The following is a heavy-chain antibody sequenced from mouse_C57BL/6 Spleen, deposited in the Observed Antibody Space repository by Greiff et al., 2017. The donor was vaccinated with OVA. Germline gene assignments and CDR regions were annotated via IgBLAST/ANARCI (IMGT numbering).Heavy chain of an antibody. CDR3: ARYYGSSSYWYFDV. V-gene: IGHV1-52*01. CDR2: IDPSDSET. Sequence: QVQLQQPGAELVRPGSSVKLSCKASGYTFTSYWMHWVKQRPLQGLEWIGNIDPSDSETHYNQKFKDKATLTVDKSPSTAYMQLSSLTSEDSAVYYCARYYGSSSYWYFDVWGTGTTVTVSS. CDR1: GYTFTSYW. J-gene: IGHJ1*03. D-gene: IGHD1-1*01.